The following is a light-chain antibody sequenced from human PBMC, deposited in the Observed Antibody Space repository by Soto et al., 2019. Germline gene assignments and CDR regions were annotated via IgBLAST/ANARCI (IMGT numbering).Light chain of an antibody. CDR2: AAS. V-gene: IGKV1-39*01. CDR3: QQSYSTPFT. CDR1: QSISSY. J-gene: IGKJ5*01. Sequence: DIQMTHAPASLCASVGDRVTITCLASQSISSYLNWYQQKPGKAPKLLIYAASSLQSGVPSRFSGSGSGTDFTLTISSLQPEDFATYYCQQSYSTPFTFGQGTRLEIK.